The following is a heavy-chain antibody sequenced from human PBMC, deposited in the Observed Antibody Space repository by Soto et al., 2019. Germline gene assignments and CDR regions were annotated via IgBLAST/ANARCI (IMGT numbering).Heavy chain of an antibody. CDR3: ARDLWSCGGDCYYYYYYGMDV. CDR1: GFTFSSYA. D-gene: IGHD2-21*02. J-gene: IGHJ6*02. Sequence: GGSLRLSCAASGFTFSSYAMHWVRQAPGKGLEWVAVISYDGSNKYYADSVKGRFTISRDNSKNTLYLQMNSLRAEDTAVYYCARDLWSCGGDCYYYYYYGMDVWGQGTTVTVSS. CDR2: ISYDGSNK. V-gene: IGHV3-30-3*01.